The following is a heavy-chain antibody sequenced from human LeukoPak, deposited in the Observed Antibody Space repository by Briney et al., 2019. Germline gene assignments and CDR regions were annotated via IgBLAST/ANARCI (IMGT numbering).Heavy chain of an antibody. J-gene: IGHJ3*02. V-gene: IGHV3-21*01. CDR3: ARHGSGSYSNDAFDI. CDR2: ISSSSSYI. Sequence: GGSLRLSCAASGFTFSSYSMNWVRQAPGKGLEWVSSISSSSSYIYYADSVKGRFTISRDNAKNSLYLQMNSLRAEDTAVYYCARHGSGSYSNDAFDIWGQGTMVTVSS. CDR1: GFTFSSYS. D-gene: IGHD3-10*01.